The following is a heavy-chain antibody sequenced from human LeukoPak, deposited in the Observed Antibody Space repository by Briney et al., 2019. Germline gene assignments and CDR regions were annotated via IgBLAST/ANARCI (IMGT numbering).Heavy chain of an antibody. Sequence: SETLSLTCAVYGGSFSGYYWSWIRQPPAQGLEWIGEINHSGSTNYNPSLKSRVTISVDTSKNQFSLKLSSVTAADTAVYYCATLWELPLGVYWGQGTLVTVSS. V-gene: IGHV4-34*01. CDR3: ATLWELPLGVY. D-gene: IGHD1-26*01. J-gene: IGHJ4*02. CDR2: INHSGST. CDR1: GGSFSGYY.